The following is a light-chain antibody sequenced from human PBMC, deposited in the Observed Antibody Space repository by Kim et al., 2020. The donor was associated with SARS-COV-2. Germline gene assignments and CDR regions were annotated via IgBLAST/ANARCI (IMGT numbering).Light chain of an antibody. V-gene: IGKV1-33*01. CDR2: DAS. CDR3: QQYDNLPIT. CDR1: QDISNY. J-gene: IGKJ5*01. Sequence: ASVGDRVTITCQASQDISNYLNWYQQRPGKAPKLLIYDASNLKTGVPSRFSGSGSGTHFTFTISNLQPEDIAAHYCQQYDNLPITFGQGTRLEIK.